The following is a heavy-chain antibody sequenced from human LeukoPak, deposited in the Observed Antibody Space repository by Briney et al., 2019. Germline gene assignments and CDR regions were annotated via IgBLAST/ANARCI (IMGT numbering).Heavy chain of an antibody. CDR3: ARGVPKTSYYYYYMDV. V-gene: IGHV3-48*01. J-gene: IGHJ6*03. Sequence: GGSLRLSCAASGFTFSSYRMNWVRQAPGKGLEWVSYISSSSSTTYYADSVKGRFTISRDNAKNSLYLQMNSLRAEDTAVYYCARGVPKTSYYYYYMDVWGKGTTVTVSS. CDR1: GFTFSSYR. D-gene: IGHD4-11*01. CDR2: ISSSSSTT.